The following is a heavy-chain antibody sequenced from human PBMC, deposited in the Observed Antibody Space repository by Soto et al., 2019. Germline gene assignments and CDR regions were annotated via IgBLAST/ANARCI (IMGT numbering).Heavy chain of an antibody. CDR1: GYTFTDYF. J-gene: IGHJ5*02. V-gene: IGHV1-2*02. CDR2: INPKSRGT. CDR3: ARVTLKAGNWFDP. Sequence: ASVKVSCKASGYTFTDYFIHWVRQAPGQGSEWMGWINPKSRGTTYAQKFQGRVTMTRDTSNSTAYMELRGLRSDDTAIYYCARVTLKAGNWFDPWGQGTLVTV.